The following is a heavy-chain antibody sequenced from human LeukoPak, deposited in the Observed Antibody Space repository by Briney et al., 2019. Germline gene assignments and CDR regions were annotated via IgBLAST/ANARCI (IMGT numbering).Heavy chain of an antibody. Sequence: GASVKVSCKASGYTFISYEINWVRQATGQGLEWMGWMNPNSGNTGYEQKFQGRVTMTRNTSISTAYMKLSSLRYEDTAVYHCARGAPMPYCSSPSCYAANYYYYVDVWGKGTTVTVSS. CDR2: MNPNSGNT. V-gene: IGHV1-8*01. D-gene: IGHD2-2*01. J-gene: IGHJ6*03. CDR3: ARGAPMPYCSSPSCYAANYYYYVDV. CDR1: GYTFISYE.